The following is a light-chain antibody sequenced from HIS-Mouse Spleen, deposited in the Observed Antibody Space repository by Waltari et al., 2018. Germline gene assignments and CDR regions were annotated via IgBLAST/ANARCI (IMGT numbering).Light chain of an antibody. CDR1: SSDVWSYNL. J-gene: IGLJ3*02. Sequence: QSALTQPASVSGSPGQSITISCTGTSSDVWSYNLVSWYQQHPGKAPKLMIYEGSTRPSGVSNRFSGSKSGNTASLTISGLQAEDEADYYCCSYAGSSTWVFGGGTKLTVL. CDR3: CSYAGSSTWV. V-gene: IGLV2-23*01. CDR2: EGS.